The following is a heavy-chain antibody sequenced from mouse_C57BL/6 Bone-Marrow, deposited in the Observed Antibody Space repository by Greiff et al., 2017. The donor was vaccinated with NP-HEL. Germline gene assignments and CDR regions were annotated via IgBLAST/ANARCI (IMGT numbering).Heavy chain of an antibody. J-gene: IGHJ2*01. D-gene: IGHD1-1*01. CDR2: IWTGGGT. Sequence: QVQLQQSGPGLVAPSQSLSITCTVSGFSLTSYAISWVRQPPGKGLEWLGVIWTGGGTNYNSALKSRLSISKDNSKSQVFLKMNSLQTDDTARYYCARNLPYYGSSPYYFDYWGQGTTLTVSS. CDR1: GFSLTSYA. V-gene: IGHV2-9-1*01. CDR3: ARNLPYYGSSPYYFDY.